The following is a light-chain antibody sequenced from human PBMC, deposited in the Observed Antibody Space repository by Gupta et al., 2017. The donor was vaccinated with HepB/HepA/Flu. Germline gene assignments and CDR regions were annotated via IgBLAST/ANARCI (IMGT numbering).Light chain of an antibody. V-gene: IGKV3-15*01. Sequence: EIVITQSLATLSVSPGERATLACRASQSVSSNLDWYQQKPGQAPRLLIYGASTRATGIPARFSGSGYGIEFTLTISSRQSEDFAVYYCQQYNNWPQLTLGQGTKLEIK. CDR2: GAS. CDR3: QQYNNWPQLT. CDR1: QSVSSN. J-gene: IGKJ2*01.